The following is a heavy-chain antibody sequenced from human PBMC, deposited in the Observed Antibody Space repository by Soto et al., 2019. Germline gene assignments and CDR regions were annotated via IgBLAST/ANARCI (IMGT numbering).Heavy chain of an antibody. D-gene: IGHD6-6*01. V-gene: IGHV4-31*03. J-gene: IGHJ5*02. CDR2: IYYSGST. CDR3: ARRKAAQSDWFDP. CDR1: GGSISSGGYY. Sequence: TSETLSLTCTVSGGSISSGGYYWSWIRQHPGKGLEWIGCIYYSGSTNYNPSLKSRVTISVDTSKNQFSLKLSSVTAADTAVYYCARRKAAQSDWFDPWGQGTLVTVSS.